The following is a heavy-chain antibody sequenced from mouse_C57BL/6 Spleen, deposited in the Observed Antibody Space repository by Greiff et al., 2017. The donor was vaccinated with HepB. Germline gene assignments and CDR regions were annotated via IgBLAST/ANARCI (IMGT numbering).Heavy chain of an antibody. Sequence: VQLQQSGAELVKPGASVKISCKASGYAFSSYWMNWVKQRPGKGLEWIGQIYPGDGDTNYNGKFKGKATLTADKSSSTAYMQLSSLTSEDSAVYFCARSGYYGGYWYFDVWGTGTTVTVAS. D-gene: IGHD1-1*02. CDR3: ARSGYYGGYWYFDV. CDR1: GYAFSSYW. CDR2: IYPGDGDT. V-gene: IGHV1-80*01. J-gene: IGHJ1*03.